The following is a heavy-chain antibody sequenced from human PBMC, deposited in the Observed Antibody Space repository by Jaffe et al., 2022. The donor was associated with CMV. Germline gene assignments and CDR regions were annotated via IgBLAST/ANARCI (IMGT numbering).Heavy chain of an antibody. D-gene: IGHD3-22*01. CDR2: ISGSGGST. V-gene: IGHV3-23*01. J-gene: IGHJ4*02. CDR3: AKDRVGWDDSSGAPLDY. Sequence: EVQLLESGGGLVQPGGSLRLSCAASGFTFSSYAMSWVRQAPGKGLEWVSAISGSGGSTYYADSVKGRFTISRDNSKNTLYLQMNSLRAEDTAVYYCAKDRVGWDDSSGAPLDYWGQGTLVTVSS. CDR1: GFTFSSYA.